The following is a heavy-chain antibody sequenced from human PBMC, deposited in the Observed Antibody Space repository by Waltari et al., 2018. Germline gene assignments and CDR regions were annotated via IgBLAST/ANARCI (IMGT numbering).Heavy chain of an antibody. CDR2: ISSSSSTL. CDR1: GFTFSSYS. J-gene: IGHJ6*03. V-gene: IGHV3-48*04. CDR3: ARDRYYDFWSGQQPIYYYMDV. D-gene: IGHD3-3*01. Sequence: EVQLVESGGGLVQPGGSLRLSCAASGFTFSSYSMNWVRQAPGKGLEWVSYISSSSSTLYYPDFVKGRFTISRDNAKNSLYLQMNSLRAEDMAVYYCARDRYYDFWSGQQPIYYYMDVWGKGTTVTVSS.